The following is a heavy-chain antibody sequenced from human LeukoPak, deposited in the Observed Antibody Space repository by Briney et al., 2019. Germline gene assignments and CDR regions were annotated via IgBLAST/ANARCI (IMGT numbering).Heavy chain of an antibody. Sequence: GGSLRVSCAASGFTFTSYGMHGVRQAPGKGLERVAVIWYDGSKKYYADSVKGRFTISRDNSKNTLYLQMNSLRAEDTAVYYCARAFSFYCGGECSLGYWGQGTLVTVSS. J-gene: IGHJ4*02. CDR1: GFTFTSYG. CDR3: ARAFSFYCGGECSLGY. V-gene: IGHV3-33*01. CDR2: IWYDGSKK. D-gene: IGHD2-21*01.